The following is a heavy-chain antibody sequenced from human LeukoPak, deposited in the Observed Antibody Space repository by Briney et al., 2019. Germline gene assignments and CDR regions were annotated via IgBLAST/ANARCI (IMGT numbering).Heavy chain of an antibody. CDR3: ARVNPHYYDSSGYHRLLDS. CDR2: SSDSGGST. CDR1: GFTFRSFA. V-gene: IGHV3-23*01. D-gene: IGHD3-22*01. Sequence: GGSLTLSCAASGFTFRSFAISWVRQAPGKGLEWVSGSSDSGGSTYYADSVEGRFTIFRDNSKNTLYLQMNSLRAEDTAVYYCARVNPHYYDSSGYHRLLDSWGQGTLVTVSS. J-gene: IGHJ4*02.